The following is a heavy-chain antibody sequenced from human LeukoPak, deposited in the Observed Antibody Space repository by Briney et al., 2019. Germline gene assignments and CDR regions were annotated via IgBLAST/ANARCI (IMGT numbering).Heavy chain of an antibody. CDR2: IYYSGST. Sequence: SETLSLTCTVSGGSISSYYWSWIRQPPGEGLEWIGYIYYSGSTNYNPSLKSRVTISVDTSKNQFSLKLRSVTAADTAVYYCARGGSGSYYNLGYFDYWGQGTLVTVSP. J-gene: IGHJ4*02. D-gene: IGHD3-10*01. CDR3: ARGGSGSYYNLGYFDY. V-gene: IGHV4-59*01. CDR1: GGSISSYY.